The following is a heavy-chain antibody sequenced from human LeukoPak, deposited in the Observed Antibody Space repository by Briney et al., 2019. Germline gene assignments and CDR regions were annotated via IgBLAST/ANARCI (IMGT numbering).Heavy chain of an antibody. D-gene: IGHD2-2*01. CDR2: IRQDGGVK. CDR3: ARTVVVVVGASDYFDY. Sequence: PGGSLRLSCAASGFTFSSYWMTWVCQAPGKGLEWVANIRQDGGVKYYMDSARGRFTLSRDNAKSSLYLQMSSLRVEDTAMYFCARTVVVVVGASDYFDYWGQGTLVTVSS. V-gene: IGHV3-7*03. J-gene: IGHJ4*02. CDR1: GFTFSSYW.